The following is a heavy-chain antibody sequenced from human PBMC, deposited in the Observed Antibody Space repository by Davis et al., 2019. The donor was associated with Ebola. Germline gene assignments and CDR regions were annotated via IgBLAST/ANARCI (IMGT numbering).Heavy chain of an antibody. CDR2: IYYSGST. CDR1: DGSISSSSYY. D-gene: IGHD3-22*01. Sequence: SETLSLTCTVSDGSISSSSYYWGWIRQPPGKGLEWIGSIYYSGSTNYNPSLKSRVTISVDTSKNQFSLKLSSVTAADTAVYYCARSFSDITMIVVVTPYGWFDPWGQGTLVTVSS. J-gene: IGHJ5*02. CDR3: ARSFSDITMIVVVTPYGWFDP. V-gene: IGHV4-39*07.